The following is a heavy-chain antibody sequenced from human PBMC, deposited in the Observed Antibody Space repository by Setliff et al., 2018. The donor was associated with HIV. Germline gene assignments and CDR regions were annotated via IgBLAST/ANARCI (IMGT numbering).Heavy chain of an antibody. V-gene: IGHV1-18*01. CDR1: GYTFTSYG. CDR3: ATLAGDYYYSGRGYYFMDV. D-gene: IGHD3-10*01. Sequence: GASVKVSCKASGYTFTSYGISWVRQAPGQGLEWMGWISAYNGNTNYAQKLQGRVTMTTDTSTTTAYMELRSLRSDDTAVYYCATLAGDYYYSGRGYYFMDVWGKGTTVTVSS. J-gene: IGHJ6*03. CDR2: ISAYNGNT.